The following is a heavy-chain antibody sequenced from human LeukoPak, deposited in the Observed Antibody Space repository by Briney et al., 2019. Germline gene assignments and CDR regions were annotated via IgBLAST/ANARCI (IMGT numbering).Heavy chain of an antibody. D-gene: IGHD5-24*01. V-gene: IGHV3-23*01. CDR2: ISTTGGST. CDR3: AKERRDGYNYGFDY. Sequence: GGSLRLSCAASGFTFSNYVMSWVRQAPGKGLGWVSRISTTGGSTFYADSVKGRFTISRDNSKNTLYLQMNSLRVEDTAVYFCAKERRDGYNYGFDYWGQGALVTVSS. CDR1: GFTFSNYV. J-gene: IGHJ4*02.